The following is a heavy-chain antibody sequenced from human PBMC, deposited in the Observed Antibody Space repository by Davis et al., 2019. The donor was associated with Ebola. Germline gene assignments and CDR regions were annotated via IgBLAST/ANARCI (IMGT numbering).Heavy chain of an antibody. CDR2: INPSGGST. J-gene: IGHJ4*02. CDR1: GYTFTAYY. V-gene: IGHV1-46*01. Sequence: AASVKVSCKASGYTFTAYYIHWVRQAPGQGLEWMGRINPSGGSTSYAQKFQGRVTMTTDTSTTTAYMEVGSLRSDDTAVYYCARAQFPTTSDHWGQGTLVTVSS. D-gene: IGHD1-1*01. CDR3: ARAQFPTTSDH.